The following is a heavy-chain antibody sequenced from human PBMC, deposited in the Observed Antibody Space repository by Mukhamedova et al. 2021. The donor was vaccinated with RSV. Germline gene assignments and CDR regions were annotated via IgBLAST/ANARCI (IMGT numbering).Heavy chain of an antibody. V-gene: IGHV3-7*01. J-gene: IGHJ4*02. D-gene: IGHD4-23*01. CDR3: ARDRVVISY. Sequence: VDSVKGRFTISRDNAKNSLYLQMNSLRAEDTAVYYCARDRVVISYWCQGTLVTVSS.